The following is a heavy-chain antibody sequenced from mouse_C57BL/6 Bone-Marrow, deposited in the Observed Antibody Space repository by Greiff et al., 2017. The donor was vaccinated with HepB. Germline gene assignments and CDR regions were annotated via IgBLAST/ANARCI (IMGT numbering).Heavy chain of an antibody. J-gene: IGHJ2*01. CDR1: GYAFSSSW. Sequence: QVQLQQSGPELVKPGASVKISCKASGYAFSSSWMNWVKQRPGKGLEWIGRIYPGDGDTNYNGKFKGKATLTADKSSSTAYMQLSSLTSEDSAVYFCARRGTTVVGVDYWGQGTTLTVSS. D-gene: IGHD1-1*01. CDR2: IYPGDGDT. CDR3: ARRGTTVVGVDY. V-gene: IGHV1-82*01.